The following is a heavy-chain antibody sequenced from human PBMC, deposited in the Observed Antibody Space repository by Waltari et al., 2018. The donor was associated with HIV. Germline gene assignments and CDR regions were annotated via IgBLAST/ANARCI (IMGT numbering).Heavy chain of an antibody. J-gene: IGHJ4*02. CDR3: ARQSLGSFDY. CDR2: ITVSGGST. D-gene: IGHD7-27*01. Sequence: EVQLLESGGGLVQPGGFLRLSCATSGFTFSSHAMGWVRQAPRKGLEWVSAITVSGGSTYYADSVKGRFTISRDNSKNTLYLQMDSLRAEDTAVYYCARQSLGSFDYWGQGTLVTVSS. CDR1: GFTFSSHA. V-gene: IGHV3-23*01.